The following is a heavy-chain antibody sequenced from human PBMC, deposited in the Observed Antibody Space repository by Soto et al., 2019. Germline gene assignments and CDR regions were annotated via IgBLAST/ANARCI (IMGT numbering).Heavy chain of an antibody. CDR2: ISGDGNTK. D-gene: IGHD3-22*01. V-gene: IGHV3-30-3*01. CDR3: ATDMITLITLLDY. J-gene: IGHJ4*02. Sequence: GGSLRLSCTASGYNFNRHSIHWVRQAPGKGLEWVAVISGDGNTKFYADSVKGRFTISRDNSENTLYLHMNSLGPEDTALYYCATDMITLITLLDYWGQGTLVTVSS. CDR1: GYNFNRHS.